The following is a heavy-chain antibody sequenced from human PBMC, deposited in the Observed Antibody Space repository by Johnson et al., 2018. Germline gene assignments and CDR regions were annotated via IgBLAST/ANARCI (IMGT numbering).Heavy chain of an antibody. J-gene: IGHJ3*02. CDR3: ATDGNYYDSSGYHDAFDI. V-gene: IGHV3-30*03. Sequence: QVQLVESGGGVVQPGRSLRLSCAASGFTFSSYGMHWVRQAPGKGLEWVAVISYDGSNKYYADSVKGRFTISRDNSKNTLYLQRNSLRAEATAVYYCATDGNYYDSSGYHDAFDIWGQGTMVTVSS. CDR2: ISYDGSNK. D-gene: IGHD3-22*01. CDR1: GFTFSSYG.